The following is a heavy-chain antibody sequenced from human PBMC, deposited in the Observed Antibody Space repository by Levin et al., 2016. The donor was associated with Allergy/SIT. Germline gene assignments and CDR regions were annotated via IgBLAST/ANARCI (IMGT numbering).Heavy chain of an antibody. CDR2: LNPNTGGR. V-gene: IGHV1-2*02. CDR3: ATVASGWFDP. Sequence: ASVKVSCKTSGYTFTHYYIHWVRQAPGQGLEWMGWLNPNTGGRVDAQKFQGRVIMTWDTSISTAYMELTSLRSDDTAVYYCATVASGWFDPWGQGTLVTVSS. CDR1: GYTFTHYY. J-gene: IGHJ5*02. D-gene: IGHD6-6*01.